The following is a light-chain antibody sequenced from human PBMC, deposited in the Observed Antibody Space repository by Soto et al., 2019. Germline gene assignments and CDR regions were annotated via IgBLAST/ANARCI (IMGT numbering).Light chain of an antibody. V-gene: IGKV1-27*01. J-gene: IGKJ1*01. CDR2: AAS. Sequence: DIQMTQSPSSLSASVGDRVTITCRASQGISNYLAWYQQKPGKVPKLLIYAASTLQSGVPSRFSGSGSGKDFTLTISSLQPEDVETYYCQKYNSAPWTLGQGTKVDIK. CDR1: QGISNY. CDR3: QKYNSAPWT.